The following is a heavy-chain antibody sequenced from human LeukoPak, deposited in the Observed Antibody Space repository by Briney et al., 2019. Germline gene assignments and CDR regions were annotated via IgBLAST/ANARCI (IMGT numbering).Heavy chain of an antibody. D-gene: IGHD2-15*01. J-gene: IGHJ4*02. Sequence: GGSLRLSCAASGFTFSNYCMNWVRQAPGKGLEWVARIKQDGSEKYYVESVKGRFTISRDNAKKSVYLQMDSLRAEDTAVYYCAREGYCSGGICSYDNWGQGTLVTVSS. CDR3: AREGYCSGGICSYDN. CDR2: IKQDGSEK. CDR1: GFTFSNYC. V-gene: IGHV3-7*01.